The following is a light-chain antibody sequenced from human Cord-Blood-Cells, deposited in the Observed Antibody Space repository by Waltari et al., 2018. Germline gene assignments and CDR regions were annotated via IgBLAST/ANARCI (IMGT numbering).Light chain of an antibody. V-gene: IGLV2-11*01. J-gene: IGLJ2*01. CDR3: CSYAGSYTHVV. CDR1: SSDVGGDNY. Sequence: QSALTQPRPVSGSPGRSVTISCTGTSSDVGGDNYVSWYQQHPGKAPKLMIYDVSKRPSGVPDRFYGSKSGNTASLTISGLQAEDEADYYCCSYAGSYTHVVFGGGTKLTVL. CDR2: DVS.